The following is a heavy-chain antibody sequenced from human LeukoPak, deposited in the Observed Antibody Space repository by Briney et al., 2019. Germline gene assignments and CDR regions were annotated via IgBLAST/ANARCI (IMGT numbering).Heavy chain of an antibody. J-gene: IGHJ4*02. CDR1: GYTFTDCY. CDR2: LNPNSGDT. D-gene: IGHD5-24*01. V-gene: IGHV1-2*02. CDR3: ARGRNIEMTTMSGGSDY. Sequence: GASVKVSCKASGYTFTDCYMHWVRQAPGQGLEWMGWLNPNSGDTNYAQKFQGRVSMTRDSSISTAYMDLSDLRSDDTAVYSCARGRNIEMTTMSGGSDYWGQGTLVTDSS.